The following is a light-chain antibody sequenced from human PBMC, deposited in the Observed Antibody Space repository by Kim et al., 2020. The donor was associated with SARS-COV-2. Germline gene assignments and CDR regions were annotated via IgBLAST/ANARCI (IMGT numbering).Light chain of an antibody. CDR2: KAS. CDR1: ENIYGW. J-gene: IGKJ2*01. V-gene: IGKV1-5*03. CDR3: QQYNRPSYT. Sequence: DIQMTQSPSTLSASVGDRVTITCRASENIYGWMAWYQQRPGEAPKLLIYKASVLESGVPSRFSGSGSAAEFTLTISSLQPDDSATYFCQQYNRPSYTFGQGTKLEI.